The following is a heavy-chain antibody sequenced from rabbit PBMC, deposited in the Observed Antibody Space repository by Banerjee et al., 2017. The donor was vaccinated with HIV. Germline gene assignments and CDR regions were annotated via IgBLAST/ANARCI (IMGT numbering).Heavy chain of an antibody. CDR3: ARARDTVDDVGDFARLDL. J-gene: IGHJ3*01. D-gene: IGHD2-1*01. V-gene: IGHV1S40*01. Sequence: QQLVESGGGLVKPGASLTLTCKASGVSFSSGYDMCWVRQAPGKGLEWIACIYTGNSKTYYASWAKGRFTISKTSSATVTLQMTSLTVADTATYFCARARDTVDDVGDFARLDLWGQGTLVTVS. CDR1: GVSFSSGYD. CDR2: IYTGNSKT.